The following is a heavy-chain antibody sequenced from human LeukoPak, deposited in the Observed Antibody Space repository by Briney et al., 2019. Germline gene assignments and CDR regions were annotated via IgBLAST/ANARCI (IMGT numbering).Heavy chain of an antibody. CDR1: GFNFSSYA. Sequence: GGSLRLSCAASGFNFSSYAMSWVRQAPGKGLEWVSAISGSGGSTYYADSVKGRFTISRDNSKNTLYLQMNSLTAEDTALYYCARRRPYYFDYWGQGTLVTVSS. V-gene: IGHV3-23*01. CDR2: ISGSGGST. J-gene: IGHJ4*02. CDR3: ARRRPYYFDY. D-gene: IGHD5-24*01.